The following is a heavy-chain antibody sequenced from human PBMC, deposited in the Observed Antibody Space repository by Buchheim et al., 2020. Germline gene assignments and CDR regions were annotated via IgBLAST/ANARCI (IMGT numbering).Heavy chain of an antibody. CDR1: GFTFSSYA. CDR2: ISYDGSNK. CDR3: AREYCSSTSCWFDP. D-gene: IGHD2-2*01. Sequence: QVQLAESGGGVVQPGRSLRLSCAASGFTFSSYAMHWVRQAPGKGLEWVAVISYDGSNKYYADSVKGRFTISRDNSKNTLYLQMNSLRAEDTAVYYCAREYCSSTSCWFDPWGQGTL. V-gene: IGHV3-30*04. J-gene: IGHJ5*02.